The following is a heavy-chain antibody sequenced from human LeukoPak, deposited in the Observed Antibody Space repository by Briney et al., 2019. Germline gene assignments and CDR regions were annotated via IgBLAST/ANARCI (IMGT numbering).Heavy chain of an antibody. Sequence: GGSLRLSCAASGFTFSSYAMSWVRQAPGKGLEWVSAISGRGAATNYADSVKGRFTISRDTSKNTLYLQMSSLRAEDTAVYYCAKTPRDYEYYFDYWGQGTLVTVSS. CDR2: ISGRGAAT. CDR1: GFTFSSYA. D-gene: IGHD4-17*01. CDR3: AKTPRDYEYYFDY. V-gene: IGHV3-23*01. J-gene: IGHJ4*02.